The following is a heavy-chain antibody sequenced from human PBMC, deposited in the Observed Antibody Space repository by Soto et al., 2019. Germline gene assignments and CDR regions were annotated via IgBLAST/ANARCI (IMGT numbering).Heavy chain of an antibody. CDR3: ASHGDYPGDY. J-gene: IGHJ4*02. CDR1: GGSFSGYY. Sequence: PSETLSLTCAVYGGSFSGYYWSWIRQPPGKGLEWIGEINHSGSTNYNPSLKSRVTISVDTSKNQFSLKLSSVTAADTAVYYCASHGDYPGDYWGQGTLVTVSS. D-gene: IGHD4-17*01. CDR2: INHSGST. V-gene: IGHV4-34*01.